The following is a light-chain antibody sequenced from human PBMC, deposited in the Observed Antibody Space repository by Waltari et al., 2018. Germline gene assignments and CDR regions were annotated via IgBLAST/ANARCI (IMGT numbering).Light chain of an antibody. CDR1: QAISNK. CDR3: QEANSFPRAT. CDR2: AAS. V-gene: IGKV1-12*01. J-gene: IGKJ4*01. Sequence: DIQLTQSPSSVSASVGDTVTTACRASQAISNKFAWYQQRAGKAPKLLIFAASTLQGGVPSRFSGSGSGTDFTLTINSLQPEDFATYYCQEANSFPRATFGGGTKVEIK.